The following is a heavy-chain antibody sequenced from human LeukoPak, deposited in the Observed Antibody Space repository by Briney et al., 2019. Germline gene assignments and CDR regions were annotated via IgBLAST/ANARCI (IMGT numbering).Heavy chain of an antibody. D-gene: IGHD2-21*01. CDR2: ISYSGST. V-gene: IGHV4-59*12. Sequence: SETLSLTCTVSGGSISSYYWSWIRQPPGKGLEWIGYISYSGSTNYNPYLKSRVTISVDTSKSQFSLKLISVTAADTAVYSCAKIGDHGNYWAQGTLVTVSS. CDR1: GGSISSYY. J-gene: IGHJ4*02. CDR3: AKIGDHGNY.